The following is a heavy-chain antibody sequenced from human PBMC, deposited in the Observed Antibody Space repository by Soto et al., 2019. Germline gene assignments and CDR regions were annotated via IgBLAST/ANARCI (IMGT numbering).Heavy chain of an antibody. V-gene: IGHV5-51*01. Sequence: PGDSLKISCQGSGYSFSSYWVGWVRQMPGKGLEWMAFIDPHSNTRYSPSFEGQITISADKSISTAYLQWSSLKASDTAIYYCARRTYTSGWRHYFDYWGQGTLVTVSS. D-gene: IGHD6-19*01. CDR1: GYSFSSYW. CDR3: ARRTYTSGWRHYFDY. J-gene: IGHJ4*02. CDR2: IDPHSNT.